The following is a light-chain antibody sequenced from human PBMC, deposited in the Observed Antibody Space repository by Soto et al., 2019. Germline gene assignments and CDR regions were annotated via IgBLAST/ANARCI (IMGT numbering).Light chain of an antibody. Sequence: ENVLTQSPATLSLSPGERANLSFGASQKVNNNYLTRDQQKTGLAPKLLNYYATNKATGKPEKVSSRGSGTDFTLTISRLEPEDFAVYYCQQYGSSPLTFGGGTKVDIK. CDR3: QQYGSSPLT. V-gene: IGKV3D-20*01. CDR2: YAT. J-gene: IGKJ4*01. CDR1: QKVNNNY.